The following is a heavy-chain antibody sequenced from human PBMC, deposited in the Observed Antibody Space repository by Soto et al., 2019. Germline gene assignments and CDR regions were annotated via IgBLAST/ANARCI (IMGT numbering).Heavy chain of an antibody. D-gene: IGHD5-18*01. V-gene: IGHV3-64*04. Sequence: PGGSLRLSCAASGFTFSNYAMDWVRQAPGKVLEYVSGISSNGVGTYYANSVKDRFTISRDNSKNTLFLQMNSLRAEDTAVYYCAKDGGGYNYGYVMLDKYYYGMDVWGQGTTVTVSS. CDR1: GFTFSNYA. J-gene: IGHJ6*02. CDR2: ISSNGVGT. CDR3: AKDGGGYNYGYVMLDKYYYGMDV.